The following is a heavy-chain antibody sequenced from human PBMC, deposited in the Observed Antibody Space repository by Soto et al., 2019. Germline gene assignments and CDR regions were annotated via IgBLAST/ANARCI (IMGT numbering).Heavy chain of an antibody. CDR3: ARFKYDFWSGYHAYGMDV. CDR1: GGSFSGYY. CDR2: INHSGST. Sequence: SETLSLTCAVYGGSFSGYYWSWIRQPPGKGLEWIGEINHSGSTNYNPSLKSRVTISVDTSKNQFSLKLSSVTAADTAVYYCARFKYDFWSGYHAYGMDVWGQGTTVTVS. D-gene: IGHD3-3*01. V-gene: IGHV4-34*01. J-gene: IGHJ6*02.